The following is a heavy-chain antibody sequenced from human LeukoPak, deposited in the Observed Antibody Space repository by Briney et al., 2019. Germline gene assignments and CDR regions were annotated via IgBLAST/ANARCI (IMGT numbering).Heavy chain of an antibody. CDR3: ARAVYCSSTSCYYSYYYYMDV. CDR2: ISAYNGNT. V-gene: IGHV1-18*01. D-gene: IGHD2-2*01. Sequence: ASVKVSCKASGYTFTSYGISWVRQAPGQGLEWMGWISAYNGNTNYAQKLQGRVTMTTDTSTSTACMELRSLRSDDTAVYYCARAVYCSSTSCYYSYYYYMDVWGKGTTVTVSS. CDR1: GYTFTSYG. J-gene: IGHJ6*03.